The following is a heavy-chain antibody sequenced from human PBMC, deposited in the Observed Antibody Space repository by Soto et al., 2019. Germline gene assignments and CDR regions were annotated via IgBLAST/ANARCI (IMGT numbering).Heavy chain of an antibody. CDR1: GFTFSSYA. V-gene: IGHV3-30-3*01. CDR2: ISYDGSNK. D-gene: IGHD1-26*01. CDR3: ARGVGRSNLGHWFDP. J-gene: IGHJ5*02. Sequence: GGSLRLSCAASGFTFSSYAMHWVRQAPGKGLEWVAVISYDGSNKYYADSVKGRFTISRDNSKNTLYLQMNSLRAEDTAVYYCARGVGRSNLGHWFDPWGQGXLVTVYS.